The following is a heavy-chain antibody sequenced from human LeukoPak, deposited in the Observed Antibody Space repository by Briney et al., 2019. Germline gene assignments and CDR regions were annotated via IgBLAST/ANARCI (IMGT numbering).Heavy chain of an antibody. CDR2: INHSGST. CDR3: ARDVGARLPGY. Sequence: SETLSLTCAVYGGSFSGYYWSWIRQPPGKGLKWIGEINHSGSTNYNPSLKSRVTISVDKSKNQFSLNLSSVTTADTAIYYCARDVGARLPGYWGQGTLVTVSS. CDR1: GGSFSGYY. V-gene: IGHV4-34*01. J-gene: IGHJ4*02. D-gene: IGHD6-6*01.